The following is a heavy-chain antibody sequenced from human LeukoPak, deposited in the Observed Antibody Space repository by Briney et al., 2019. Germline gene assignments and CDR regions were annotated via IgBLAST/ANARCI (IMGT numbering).Heavy chain of an antibody. Sequence: SGPTQVKPTQTLTLTCTFSGFSLSTSGVGVGWIRQPPGKALEWLALIYWNDDKRYSPSLKSRLTITKDTSKNQVVLTMTNMDPVDTATYYCALKIYCSSTSCYGYNWFDPWGQGTLVTVSS. CDR1: GFSLSTSGVG. D-gene: IGHD2-2*01. CDR3: ALKIYCSSTSCYGYNWFDP. CDR2: IYWNDDK. J-gene: IGHJ5*02. V-gene: IGHV2-5*01.